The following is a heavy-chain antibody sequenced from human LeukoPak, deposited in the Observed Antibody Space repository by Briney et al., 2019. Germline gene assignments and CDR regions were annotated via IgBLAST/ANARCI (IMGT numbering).Heavy chain of an antibody. V-gene: IGHV4-39*01. J-gene: IGHJ4*02. CDR3: ARQKTLPWRTGTPYHFDY. CDR2: IYYSGST. Sequence: SETLSLTCTVSGGSISSSSYYWGWIRQPPGKGLEWIGSIYYSGSTYYNPSLKSRVTISVDTSKNQFSLKLSSVTAADTAVYYCARQKTLPWRTGTPYHFDYWGQGTLVTVSS. D-gene: IGHD1-7*01. CDR1: GGSISSSSYY.